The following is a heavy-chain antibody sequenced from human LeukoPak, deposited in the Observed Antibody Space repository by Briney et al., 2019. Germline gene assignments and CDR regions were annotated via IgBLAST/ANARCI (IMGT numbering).Heavy chain of an antibody. CDR3: ARDYRYSSGWYYFDY. CDR1: GGSISSSSYY. CDR2: IYYSGST. J-gene: IGHJ4*02. Sequence: SETLSLTCTVSGGSISSSSYYWGWIRQPPGKGLEWIGSIYYSGSTYYNPSLKSRVTISVDTSKNQFSLKLSSVTAADTAVYYCARDYRYSSGWYYFDYWGQGTLVTVSS. D-gene: IGHD6-19*01. V-gene: IGHV4-39*07.